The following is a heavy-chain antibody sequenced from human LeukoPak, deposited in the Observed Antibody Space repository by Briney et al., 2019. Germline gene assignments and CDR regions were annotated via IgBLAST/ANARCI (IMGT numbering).Heavy chain of an antibody. Sequence: KPGGSLRLSFAASGFTFSNAWMTWVRQAPGKGLECIGFIKSKTDGGTTDSATPVKGRFTVSRDDSKNTLYLQMNSLKTEDTAVYYCTTWSSQFDYWGQGTLVTVSS. V-gene: IGHV3-15*01. CDR1: GFTFSNAW. D-gene: IGHD6-6*01. CDR2: IKSKTDGGTT. CDR3: TTWSSQFDY. J-gene: IGHJ4*02.